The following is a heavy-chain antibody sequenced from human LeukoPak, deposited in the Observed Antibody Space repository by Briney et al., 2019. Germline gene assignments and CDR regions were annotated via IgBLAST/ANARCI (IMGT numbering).Heavy chain of an antibody. V-gene: IGHV4-30-2*01. CDR2: IYHSGNT. CDR1: GGSISSGDYS. CDR3: ARGTTSSGKEFDP. Sequence: PSQTLSLTCAVSGGSISSGDYSWSWIRQPAGKGLEWIGYIYHSGNTYYNPSLKSRLTMSVDTFKDQFSLKLSSVTAADTAAYFCARGTTSSGKEFDPWGQGILVTVSS. J-gene: IGHJ5*02. D-gene: IGHD3-10*01.